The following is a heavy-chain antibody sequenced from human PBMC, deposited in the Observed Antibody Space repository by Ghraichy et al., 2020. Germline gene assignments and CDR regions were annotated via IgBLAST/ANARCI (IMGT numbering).Heavy chain of an antibody. CDR1: RFTFSTYS. Sequence: GGSLRLSCAASRFTFSTYSMNWVRQAPGKGLEWVSYISYNSDTPYYADSVKGRFTISRDKAKNSLFLQMNSLRDEDTAVYYCAGCSGGLCSSSGLDYWGQGTLVTVSS. V-gene: IGHV3-48*02. J-gene: IGHJ4*02. D-gene: IGHD2-15*01. CDR3: AGCSGGLCSSSGLDY. CDR2: ISYNSDTP.